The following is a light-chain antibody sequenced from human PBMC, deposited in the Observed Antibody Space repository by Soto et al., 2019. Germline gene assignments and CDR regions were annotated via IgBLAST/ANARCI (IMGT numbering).Light chain of an antibody. CDR2: AAS. CDR3: QRANSFPLP. V-gene: IGKV1D-12*01. Sequence: DIPMTQSPDSGSASVGDTITITCRASQAISTWVGWYEQEPGQAPKLLVYAASKVQGGVPLRFSGSGSGPDFTLTIITLQPEDFASYYCQRANSFPLPVGGGTRV. CDR1: QAISTW. J-gene: IGKJ4*01.